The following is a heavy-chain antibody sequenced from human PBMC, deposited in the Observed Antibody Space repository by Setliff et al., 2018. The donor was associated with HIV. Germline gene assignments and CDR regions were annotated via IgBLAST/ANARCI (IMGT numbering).Heavy chain of an antibody. CDR2: IYYSGST. CDR3: ARGPSLQTTLFDY. J-gene: IGHJ4*02. CDR1: GGSISSSGYF. Sequence: SETLSLTCTVSGGSISSSGYFWGWIRQPPGKGLEWIGSIYYSGSTYYNPSLKSRVTISVDTSENQFSLKLTSVTAADTAVYYCARGPSLQTTLFDYWGQGTLVTVSS. V-gene: IGHV4-39*07.